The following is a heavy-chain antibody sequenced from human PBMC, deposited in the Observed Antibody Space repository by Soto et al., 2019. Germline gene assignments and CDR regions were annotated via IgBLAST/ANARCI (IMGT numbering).Heavy chain of an antibody. CDR2: IYPGDSDT. D-gene: IGHD5-18*01. J-gene: IGHJ6*02. Sequence: PGESLKISCKGSGYSFTSYWIGWVRQMPGKGLEWMGIIYPGDSDTRYSPSFQGQVTISADKSISTAYLQWSSLKASDTAMYYYARLPVDTAMGDSYGMDVWGQGTTVTVSS. CDR3: ARLPVDTAMGDSYGMDV. V-gene: IGHV5-51*01. CDR1: GYSFTSYW.